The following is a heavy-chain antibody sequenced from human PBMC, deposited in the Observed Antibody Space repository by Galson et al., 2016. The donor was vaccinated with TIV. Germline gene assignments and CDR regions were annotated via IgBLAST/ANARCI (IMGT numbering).Heavy chain of an antibody. D-gene: IGHD2-21*02. CDR3: ARANACGGACYYFDY. V-gene: IGHV1-69*06. CDR1: GGTFSSHA. Sequence: SVKVSCKASGGTFSSHAISWVRQAPGQGLEWVGGVIPMFGTSIYAQELQGRITIIADKSTGTAYMELSSLRFEDTAVYYCARANACGGACYYFDYWGQGTLVTVSS. J-gene: IGHJ4*02. CDR2: VIPMFGTS.